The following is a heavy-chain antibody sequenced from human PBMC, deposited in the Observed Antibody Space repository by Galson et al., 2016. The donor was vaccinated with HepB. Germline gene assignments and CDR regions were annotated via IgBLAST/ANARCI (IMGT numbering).Heavy chain of an antibody. Sequence: SLRLSCAASGFTFTSHWMHWVRQAPGKGLEWVANINQGGGEKYYVDSVKGRFTISRDNAKNTLYLQMNSLRAEDTAVYYCRIGAAGIDYWGQGTLVTVSS. D-gene: IGHD6-13*01. CDR2: INQGGGEK. CDR3: RIGAAGIDY. CDR1: GFTFTSHW. J-gene: IGHJ4*02. V-gene: IGHV3-7*01.